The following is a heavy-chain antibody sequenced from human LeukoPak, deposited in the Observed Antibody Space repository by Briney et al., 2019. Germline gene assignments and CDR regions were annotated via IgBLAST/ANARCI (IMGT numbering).Heavy chain of an antibody. D-gene: IGHD3-3*01. CDR2: ISSSSSYI. J-gene: IGHJ6*02. CDR3: ASVSVEWFRDYYFGMDV. CDR1: GFTFSSYS. V-gene: IGHV3-21*01. Sequence: GGSLRLSCAASGFTFSSYSMNWVRQAPGKGLEWVSSISSSSSYIYYADSVKGRFTISRDNAKNSLYLQMNSLRAEDTAVYYCASVSVEWFRDYYFGMDVWGQGTTVTVSS.